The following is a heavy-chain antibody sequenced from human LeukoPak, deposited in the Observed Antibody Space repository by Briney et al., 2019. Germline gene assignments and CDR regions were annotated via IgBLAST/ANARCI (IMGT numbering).Heavy chain of an antibody. CDR1: GFTFSSYS. V-gene: IGHV3-21*01. CDR2: ISSSSSYI. Sequence: GGSLRLSCAASGFTFSSYSMNWVRQAPGQGLEWVSSISSSSSYIYYADSVKGRFTISRDNAKNSLYLQMNSLRAEDTAVYYCARALAVAGHDAFDIWGQGTMVTVSS. D-gene: IGHD6-19*01. J-gene: IGHJ3*02. CDR3: ARALAVAGHDAFDI.